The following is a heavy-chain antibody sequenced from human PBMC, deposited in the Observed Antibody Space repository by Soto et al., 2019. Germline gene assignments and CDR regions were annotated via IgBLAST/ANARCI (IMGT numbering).Heavy chain of an antibody. D-gene: IGHD3-10*01. CDR2: IIPIFGTA. CDR1: GGTFSSYA. Sequence: SVKVSCKASGGTFSSYAISWVRQAPGQGLEWMGGIIPIFGTANYAQKFQGRVTITADESTSTAYMELSSLRSEDTAVYYCASYYYGSGSYAPFDYWGQGTLVTVSS. V-gene: IGHV1-69*13. CDR3: ASYYYGSGSYAPFDY. J-gene: IGHJ4*02.